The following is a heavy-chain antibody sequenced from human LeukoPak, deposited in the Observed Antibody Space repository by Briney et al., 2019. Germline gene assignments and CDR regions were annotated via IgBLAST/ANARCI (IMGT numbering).Heavy chain of an antibody. D-gene: IGHD1-26*01. CDR2: TSYSGST. V-gene: IGHV4-59*08. CDR1: GGSISNSY. Sequence: PSETLSLTCTVSGGSISNSYWGWVRQPPGKGLEWIGYTSYSGSTNYNPSLESRVTMSADTSTDQFSLWLISVTAADTAVYYCARTVSGDYYGMDVWGQGTTVTVSS. CDR3: ARTVSGDYYGMDV. J-gene: IGHJ6*02.